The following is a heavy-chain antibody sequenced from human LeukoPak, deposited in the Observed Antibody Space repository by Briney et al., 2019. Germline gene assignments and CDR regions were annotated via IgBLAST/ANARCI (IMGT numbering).Heavy chain of an antibody. CDR1: GGSISSGGYY. V-gene: IGHV4-31*03. D-gene: IGHD3-22*01. CDR3: ARASGYYYDSSGYYFDY. CDR2: IYYSGST. Sequence: PSQTLSLTCTVSGGSISSGGYYWSWIRQHPGEGLEWIGYIYYSGSTYYNPSLKSRVTISVDTSKNQFSLKLSSVTAADTAVYYCARASGYYYDSSGYYFDYWGQGTLVTVSS. J-gene: IGHJ4*02.